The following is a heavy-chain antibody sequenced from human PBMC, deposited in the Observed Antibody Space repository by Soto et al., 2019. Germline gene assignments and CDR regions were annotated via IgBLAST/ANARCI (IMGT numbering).Heavy chain of an antibody. Sequence: SVKVSCKASGGTFSSYAISWVRQAPGQGLEWMGGIIPIFGTANYAQKFQGRVTITADKSTSTAYMELSSLRSEDTAVYYCAREGGSDSYDAFDTWGQGKMVTVSS. CDR3: AREGGSDSYDAFDT. V-gene: IGHV1-69*06. CDR1: GGTFSSYA. D-gene: IGHD3-16*01. J-gene: IGHJ3*02. CDR2: IIPIFGTA.